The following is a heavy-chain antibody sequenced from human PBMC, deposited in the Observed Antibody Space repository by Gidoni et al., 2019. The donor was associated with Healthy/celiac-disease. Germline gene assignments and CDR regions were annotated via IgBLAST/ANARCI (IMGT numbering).Heavy chain of an antibody. CDR3: ARDLANDAFDI. CDR1: GFTFSSYS. J-gene: IGHJ3*02. V-gene: IGHV3-21*01. Sequence: EVQLVESGGGLVKPGGSLRLSCAASGFTFSSYSMNWVRQAPGKGLEWVSSISSSSSYIYYADSVKGRFTTSRDNAKNSLYLQMNSLRAEDTAVYYCARDLANDAFDIWGQGTMVTVSS. CDR2: ISSSSSYI.